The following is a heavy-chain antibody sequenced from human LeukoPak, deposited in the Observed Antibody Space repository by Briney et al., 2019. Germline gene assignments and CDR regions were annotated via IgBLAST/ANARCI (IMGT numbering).Heavy chain of an antibody. CDR3: ATSLYYYDSSGYYGY. J-gene: IGHJ4*02. V-gene: IGHV1-24*01. Sequence: GASVNVSCKVSGYTLTELSMHWVRQAPGKGLEWMGGFDPEDGETIYAQKFQGRVTMTEDTSTDTAYMELSSLRSEDTAVYYCATSLYYYDSSGYYGYWGQGTLVTVSS. D-gene: IGHD3-22*01. CDR1: GYTLTELS. CDR2: FDPEDGET.